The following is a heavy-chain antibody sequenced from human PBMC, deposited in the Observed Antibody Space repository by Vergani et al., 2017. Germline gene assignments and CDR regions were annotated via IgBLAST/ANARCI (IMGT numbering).Heavy chain of an antibody. Sequence: EVQLVESGGGLVQPGGSLRLSCAASGFPFSSYGMNWVRQGPGKGLEWVSNIRSDSSTIYYADTVKGRFTISRDNAKNSLYLQMNSLRAEDPAVYYCASAETIAFDYWGQGTLVTVSS. D-gene: IGHD2-21*01. V-gene: IGHV3-48*01. CDR1: GFPFSSYG. CDR2: IRSDSSTI. CDR3: ASAETIAFDY. J-gene: IGHJ4*02.